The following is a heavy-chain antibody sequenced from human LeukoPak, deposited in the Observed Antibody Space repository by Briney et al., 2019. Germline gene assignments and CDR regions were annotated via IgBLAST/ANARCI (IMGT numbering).Heavy chain of an antibody. CDR3: AREAPRGTSSNPYYFDS. J-gene: IGHJ4*02. V-gene: IGHV3-48*01. D-gene: IGHD6-6*01. CDR1: GLTFSTNS. Sequence: GGSLRLSCAAAGLTFSTNSMNWVRQAPGKGLEWVSYISFSSSTIYYADSVKGRFTISRDNAKNLLYLQMNSLRAEDTAVYYCAREAPRGTSSNPYYFDSWGQGTLVTVSS. CDR2: ISFSSSTI.